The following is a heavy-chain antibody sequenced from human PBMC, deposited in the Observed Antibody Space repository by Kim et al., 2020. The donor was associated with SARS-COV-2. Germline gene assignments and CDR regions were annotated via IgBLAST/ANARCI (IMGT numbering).Heavy chain of an antibody. CDR1: GGSISSYY. J-gene: IGHJ6*01. Sequence: SETLSLTCTVSGGSISSYYWSWIRQPPGKGLEWIGYIYYSGSTNYNPSLKSRVTISVDTSKNQFSLKLSSVTAADTAVYYCARDRGPLLWFGESSHYYY. D-gene: IGHD3-10*01. V-gene: IGHV4-59*13. CDR3: ARDRGPLLWFGESSHYYY. CDR2: IYYSGST.